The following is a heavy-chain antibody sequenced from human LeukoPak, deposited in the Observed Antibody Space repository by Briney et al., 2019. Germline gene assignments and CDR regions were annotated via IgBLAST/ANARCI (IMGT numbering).Heavy chain of an antibody. Sequence: ASVKVSCKTSGYTFTSYGVSWVRQAPGQRLEWMGWISTYNYNTYFAQKFRGRVTPTKDTSTSTVYMELRNLRSDDSAIYYCARQVDTTMALPDYWGQGTLVTVSS. V-gene: IGHV1-18*01. CDR2: ISTYNYNT. J-gene: IGHJ4*02. D-gene: IGHD5-18*01. CDR1: GYTFTSYG. CDR3: ARQVDTTMALPDY.